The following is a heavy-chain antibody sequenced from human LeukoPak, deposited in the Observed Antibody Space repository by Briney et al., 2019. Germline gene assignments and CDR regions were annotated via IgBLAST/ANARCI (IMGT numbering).Heavy chain of an antibody. CDR1: GGTFSSYA. J-gene: IGHJ4*02. V-gene: IGHV1-69*01. D-gene: IGHD3-10*01. Sequence: SVTVSCKASGGTFSSYAISWVRQAPGQGVERMGGIIAIFGTANYAQKFQGRVTITADESTSTAYMELSSLRSEDTAVYYCASPTAGSGKHFDYWGQGTLVTVSS. CDR3: ASPTAGSGKHFDY. CDR2: IIAIFGTA.